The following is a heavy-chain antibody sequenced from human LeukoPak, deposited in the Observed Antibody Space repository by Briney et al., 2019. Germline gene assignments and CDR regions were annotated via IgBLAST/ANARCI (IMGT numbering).Heavy chain of an antibody. CDR1: GLSISSCSFL. J-gene: IGHJ6*03. V-gene: IGHV4-61*02. CDR3: ARESDYYYYYMDV. Sequence: TLSLTCSVSGLSISSCSFLWSCIRHPPGRALEWFGRLYTSGSTNYNPSLKSRLNISVHAPKTHFSLKLTSVTPTHAPVFHCARESDYYYYYMDVWGKGTTVTVS. CDR2: LYTSGST.